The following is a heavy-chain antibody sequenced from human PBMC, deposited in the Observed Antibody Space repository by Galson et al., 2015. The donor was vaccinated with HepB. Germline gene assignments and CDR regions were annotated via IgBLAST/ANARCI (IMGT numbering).Heavy chain of an antibody. CDR1: GGTFSSHT. Sequence: SVKVSCKASGGTFSSHTISWVRQAPGQGLEWMGRIIPILGIANYAQKFQGRVTITADKSTSTAYMELSSLRSEDTAVYYCARDLGGPNRWDLPSDDYGDWGQGTLVTVSS. V-gene: IGHV1-69*04. CDR2: IIPILGIA. J-gene: IGHJ4*02. D-gene: IGHD4-17*01. CDR3: ARDLGGPNRWDLPSDDYGD.